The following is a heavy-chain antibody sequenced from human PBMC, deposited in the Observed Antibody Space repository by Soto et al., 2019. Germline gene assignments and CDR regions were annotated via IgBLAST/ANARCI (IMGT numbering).Heavy chain of an antibody. V-gene: IGHV1-2*04. D-gene: IGHD6-19*01. Sequence: QVQLVQSGAEVKKPGASVKVSCKASGYTFTGYYMHWVRQAPGQGLEWMGWVNPNSGGRNYAQKFQRWVTMTRDTSISTAYMELSRLRSDDTAVYYCARVGIAVAGDAFDIWGQEIMVNVS. CDR3: ARVGIAVAGDAFDI. J-gene: IGHJ3*02. CDR1: GYTFTGYY. CDR2: VNPNSGGR.